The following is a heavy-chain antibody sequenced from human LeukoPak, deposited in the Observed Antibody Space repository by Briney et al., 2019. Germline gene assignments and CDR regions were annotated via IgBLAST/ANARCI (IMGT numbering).Heavy chain of an antibody. Sequence: SETLSLTCTVSGGSISSNYWSWIRQPPGKGLEWIGYIYYSGSTNYNPSLKSRVTISVDTSKNQFSLKLSSVTAADTAVYYCASGSGYYYYFDYWGREPWSPSPQ. J-gene: IGHJ4*02. CDR1: GGSISSNY. CDR3: ASGSGYYYYFDY. V-gene: IGHV4-59*01. D-gene: IGHD3-3*01. CDR2: IYYSGST.